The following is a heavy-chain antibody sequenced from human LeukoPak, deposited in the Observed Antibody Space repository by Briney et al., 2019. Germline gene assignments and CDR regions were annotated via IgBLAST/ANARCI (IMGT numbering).Heavy chain of an antibody. J-gene: IGHJ3*02. Sequence: GGSLRLSCAASGFTFSSYSMNWVRQAPGKGLEWVSSISSSSSYIYYADSVKGRFTISRDNAKNSLYLQMNSLRAEDTAVYYCATTKQQLPRDAFDIWGQGTMVTVSS. CDR3: ATTKQQLPRDAFDI. V-gene: IGHV3-21*01. CDR2: ISSSSSYI. D-gene: IGHD6-13*01. CDR1: GFTFSSYS.